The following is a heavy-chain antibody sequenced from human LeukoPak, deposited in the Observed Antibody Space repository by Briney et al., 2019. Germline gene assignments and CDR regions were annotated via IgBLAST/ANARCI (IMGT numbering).Heavy chain of an antibody. D-gene: IGHD1-26*01. CDR1: GGSISSYY. CDR3: ARDVGATAYFDY. CDR2: IYYSGST. J-gene: IGHJ4*02. Sequence: SETLSLTCTVSGGSISSYYWSWIRQPPGKGLEWIGYIYYSGSTNYNPSLKSRVTISVDTSKNQFSLKLSSVTAADTAVYYCARDVGATAYFDYWGQGTLVTVSS. V-gene: IGHV4-59*01.